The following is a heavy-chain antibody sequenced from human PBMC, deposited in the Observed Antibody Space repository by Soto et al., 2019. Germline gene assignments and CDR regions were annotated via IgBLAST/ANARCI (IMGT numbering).Heavy chain of an antibody. CDR3: ARDLSPSREFFYDAFDV. CDR2: IKRDGIET. CDR1: GFTFSTFW. J-gene: IGHJ3*01. Sequence: EVQLVESGGGLVQPGGSLRLSCAASGFTFSTFWMTWLRQAPGKGLGWVANIKRDGIETHYGDSVKGRFTLTRDNAKNSLYLQLNSLRPEDTAMYYCARDLSPSREFFYDAFDVCGQGTLVTVSS. D-gene: IGHD3-16*02. V-gene: IGHV3-7*05.